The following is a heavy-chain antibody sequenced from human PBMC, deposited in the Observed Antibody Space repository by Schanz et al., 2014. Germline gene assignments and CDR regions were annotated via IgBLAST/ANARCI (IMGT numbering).Heavy chain of an antibody. CDR1: GFPLSNYR. J-gene: IGHJ4*02. CDR3: ARDGVAATTDFEY. V-gene: IGHV3-21*02. D-gene: IGHD1-1*01. CDR2: LSFDSRHI. Sequence: EVRLVESGGGLVKPGGSLRLSCVVSGFPLSNYRMNWVRQSPGKGLEWVAFLSFDSRHIYYADSVKGRFTISRDNAKSSLHLQMNSLRADDTAVYYCARDGVAATTDFEYWGQGALVTVSS.